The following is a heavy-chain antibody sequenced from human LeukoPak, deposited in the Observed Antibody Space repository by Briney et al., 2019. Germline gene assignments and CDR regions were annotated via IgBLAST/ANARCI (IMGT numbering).Heavy chain of an antibody. CDR3: ARCGGDCSGFDY. J-gene: IGHJ4*02. CDR2: IIPILGIA. Sequence: ASVKVSCKASGGTFSSYAISWVRHAPGQGLEWMGRIIPILGIANYAQKFQGRVTITADKSTSTAYMELSSLRSEDTAVYYCARCGGDCSGFDYWGQGTLVTVSS. D-gene: IGHD2-21*02. V-gene: IGHV1-69*04. CDR1: GGTFSSYA.